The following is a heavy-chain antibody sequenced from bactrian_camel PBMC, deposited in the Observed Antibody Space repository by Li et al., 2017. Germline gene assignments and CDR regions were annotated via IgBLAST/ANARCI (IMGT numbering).Heavy chain of an antibody. CDR2: ISPGGSS. CDR1: GDTRSARC. V-gene: IGHV3S53*01. J-gene: IGHJ4*01. D-gene: IGHD6*01. CDR3: AATTSRSAECSWWAGAYNY. Sequence: QVQLVESGGGSVQAGGSLRLSCAVSGDTRSARCMGWFRQAPGKEREGVATISPGGSSYYADSVKGRFTISKDNANNTLHLQMNNLKPEDSAMYYCAATTSRSAECSWWAGAYNYWGQETQVTVS.